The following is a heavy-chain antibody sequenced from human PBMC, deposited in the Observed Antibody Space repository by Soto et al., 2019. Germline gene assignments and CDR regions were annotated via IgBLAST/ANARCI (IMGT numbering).Heavy chain of an antibody. J-gene: IGHJ3*02. CDR1: GFTVRSYS. V-gene: IGHV3-23*01. CDR3: AKDSDFVSGAFDI. D-gene: IGHD3-10*01. CDR2: ISGSGGNT. Sequence: GGSLRLSCAASGFTVRSYSMSWVRQAPGKGLEWVSVISGSGGNTNYADSVKGRFTISRDNSKNTLYLQMNSLRAEDTAVYYCAKDSDFVSGAFDIWGQGTMVTVSS.